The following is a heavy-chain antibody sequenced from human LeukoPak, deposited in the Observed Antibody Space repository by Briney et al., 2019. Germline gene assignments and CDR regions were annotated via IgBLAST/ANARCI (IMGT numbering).Heavy chain of an antibody. CDR1: GFTFSTYD. CDR3: AKDGGRRDDY. CDR2: IGASGGGP. V-gene: IGHV3-23*01. D-gene: IGHD1-26*01. J-gene: IGHJ4*02. Sequence: GGSLRLSCAASGFTFSTYDMNWVRQAPGKGLEWVSEIGASGGGPQYADSVKGRFTISRDNSKNTLYLQMNSLRAEDTAIYYCAKDGGRRDDYWGQGTLVTVSS.